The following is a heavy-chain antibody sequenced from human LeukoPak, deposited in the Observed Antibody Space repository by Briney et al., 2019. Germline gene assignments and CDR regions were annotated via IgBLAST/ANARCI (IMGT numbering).Heavy chain of an antibody. CDR1: GFTFSSYW. J-gene: IGHJ3*02. CDR2: INTDGSST. Sequence: GGSLRLSCAASGFTFSSYWMHWVRQAPGKGLVWVSRINTDGSSTNYADSVNGRFTISRDNAKNTLFLQMNSLRAEDTAVHYCARDVAVAGLSSAFDIWGQGTMVTVSS. CDR3: ARDVAVAGLSSAFDI. V-gene: IGHV3-74*01. D-gene: IGHD6-19*01.